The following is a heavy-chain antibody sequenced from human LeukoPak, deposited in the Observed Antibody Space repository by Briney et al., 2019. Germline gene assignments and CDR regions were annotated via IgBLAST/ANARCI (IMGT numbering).Heavy chain of an antibody. CDR3: APPGEATVDY. CDR2: ISYDGSNK. J-gene: IGHJ4*02. V-gene: IGHV3-30*03. CDR1: GFTFSSYG. D-gene: IGHD4-17*01. Sequence: GGSLRLSCAASGFTFSSYGMHWVRQAPGKGLEWVAVISYDGSNKYYEDSVKGRFTISRENSKNTLYLQMNSLRAEDTAVYYCAPPGEATVDYWGQGTLVTVSS.